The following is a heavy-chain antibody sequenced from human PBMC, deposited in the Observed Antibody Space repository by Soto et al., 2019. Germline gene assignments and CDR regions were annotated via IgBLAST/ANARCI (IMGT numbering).Heavy chain of an antibody. V-gene: IGHV4-34*01. CDR3: ARGALNYARLSGPINGGMEV. Sequence: SETLSLTCAFYVGSFSDYSWNCNWIQQPPWKGLEWIGEINHSGSTSHNPSLKSRVTLSLDTSKNQFSLILTSVTAADTAVYYCARGALNYARLSGPINGGMEVWGQGTTVIVS. CDR2: INHSGST. J-gene: IGHJ6*01. D-gene: IGHD3-9*01. CDR1: VGSFSDYS.